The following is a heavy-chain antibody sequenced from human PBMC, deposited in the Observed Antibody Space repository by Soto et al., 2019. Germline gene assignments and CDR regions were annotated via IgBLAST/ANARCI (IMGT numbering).Heavy chain of an antibody. D-gene: IGHD3-10*01. J-gene: IGHJ4*02. CDR2: ISDSGDST. Sequence: EVQLLESGGGLVQPGGSLRLSCAASGFTFSSYAMNWVRQAPGKGLEWVSTISDSGDSTYYADSVKGRFANSRDNSKNTLYLQMNSLRAEDTAVYYCATLTTIWFGELETFDYWGQGTLVTVSS. CDR1: GFTFSSYA. V-gene: IGHV3-23*01. CDR3: ATLTTIWFGELETFDY.